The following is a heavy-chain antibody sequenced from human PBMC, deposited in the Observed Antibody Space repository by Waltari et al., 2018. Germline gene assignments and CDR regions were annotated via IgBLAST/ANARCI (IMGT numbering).Heavy chain of an antibody. J-gene: IGHJ4*02. V-gene: IGHV3-30*02. Sequence: QVQLVASGGGVVQPGESRRLSCAASGFTLRTRGLHWARQVPGKGLEWVAYIRSDGSNINYADSVKGRFTISRDNSKNTLYLQMNSLRAEDTAVYYCATYSASRGFNYWGQGTLVTVSS. CDR3: ATYSASRGFNY. CDR2: IRSDGSNI. CDR1: GFTLRTRG. D-gene: IGHD6-13*01.